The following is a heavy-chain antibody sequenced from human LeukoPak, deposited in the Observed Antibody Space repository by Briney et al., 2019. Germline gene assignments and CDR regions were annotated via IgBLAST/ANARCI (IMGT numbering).Heavy chain of an antibody. V-gene: IGHV4-38-2*02. CDR1: GSSFRSGHY. J-gene: IGHJ5*02. Sequence: SETLSLTCSVSGSSFRSGHYWGWIRQSSGEGLEWIGNVHETGYANYNPSLRSRVTISVDPSKNQFSLKLSSVTAADTAVYYCARRLPAGYGDYVGGWFDPWGQGTLVTVSS. D-gene: IGHD4-17*01. CDR3: ARRLPAGYGDYVGGWFDP. CDR2: VHETGYA.